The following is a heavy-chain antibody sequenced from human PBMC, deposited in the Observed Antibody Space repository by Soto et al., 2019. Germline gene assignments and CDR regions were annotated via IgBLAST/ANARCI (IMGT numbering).Heavy chain of an antibody. CDR2: IYHSGST. D-gene: IGHD4-4*01. Sequence: PSETLSLTCAVSSGSISSSNWWSWVRQPPGKGLEWIGEIYHSGSTNYNPSLKSRVTISVDKSKNQFSLKLSSVTAADTAVYYCARGWRSTVTTGFDYWGQGTLVTVSS. CDR1: SGSISSSNW. J-gene: IGHJ4*02. V-gene: IGHV4-4*02. CDR3: ARGWRSTVTTGFDY.